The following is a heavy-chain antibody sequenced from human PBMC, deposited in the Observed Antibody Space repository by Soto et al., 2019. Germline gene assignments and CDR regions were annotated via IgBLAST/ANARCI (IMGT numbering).Heavy chain of an antibody. CDR1: GYTFTSYY. J-gene: IGHJ1*01. D-gene: IGHD6-13*01. CDR2: INPSGGST. V-gene: IGHV1-46*01. CDR3: ATQRYSSLPHFQH. Sequence: ASVKVSCKASGYTFTSYYMHWVRQAPGQGLEWMGIINPSGGSTSYAQKFQGRVTMTRDTTTSTVYMELSSMRSEDTAVYYCATQRYSSLPHFQHWGQGTRVTVS.